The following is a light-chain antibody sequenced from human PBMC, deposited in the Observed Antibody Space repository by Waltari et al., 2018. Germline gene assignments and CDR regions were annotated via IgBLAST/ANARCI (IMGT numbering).Light chain of an antibody. J-gene: IGLJ3*02. CDR1: SGRIASNY. CDR3: QSYDSSNLWV. CDR2: EDN. V-gene: IGLV6-57*03. Sequence: NFMLTQPHSVSESPGKTITISCTRSSGRIASNYVQWYRQRPGSAPTTVIYEDNQRPSGVPDRFSGSIDSSSNSASLTISGLKTEDEADYYCQSYDSSNLWVFGGATKLTVL.